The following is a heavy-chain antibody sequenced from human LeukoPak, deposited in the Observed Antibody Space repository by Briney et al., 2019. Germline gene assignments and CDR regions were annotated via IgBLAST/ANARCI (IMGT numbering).Heavy chain of an antibody. V-gene: IGHV3-30-3*01. Sequence: GGSLRLSCAASGFTFSSYTMHWVRQAPGKGLEWVAVISYDGSNKYYADSVKGRFTISRDKSKNTLYLQMNSLRAEDTALYYCARDKMATTQRGYFDYWGQGTLVTVSS. CDR3: ARDKMATTQRGYFDY. CDR2: ISYDGSNK. D-gene: IGHD5-24*01. CDR1: GFTFSSYT. J-gene: IGHJ4*02.